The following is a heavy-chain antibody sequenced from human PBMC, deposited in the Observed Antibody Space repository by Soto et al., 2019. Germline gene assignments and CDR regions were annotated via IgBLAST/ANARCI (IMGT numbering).Heavy chain of an antibody. CDR2: INPNSGGT. V-gene: IGHV1-2*02. CDR1: GYTFTGYY. J-gene: IGHJ4*02. CDR3: ARALSNYYYDSSGYCGP. Sequence: ASVKVSCKASGYTFTGYYMHWVRQAPGQGLEWMGWINPNSGGTNYAQKFQGRVTMTRDTSISTAYMELSRLRSDDTAVYYCARALSNYYYDSSGYCGPWGQGTLVTVSS. D-gene: IGHD3-22*01.